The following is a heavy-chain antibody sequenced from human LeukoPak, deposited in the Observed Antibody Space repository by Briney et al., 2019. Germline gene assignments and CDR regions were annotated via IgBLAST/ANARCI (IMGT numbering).Heavy chain of an antibody. J-gene: IGHJ4*02. CDR3: AAKRGYSYGYFDY. Sequence: SVKVSCKASGGTFSSYAISWVRQAPGQGLEWMGGIIPIFGTANYAQKFQGRVTITADESTSTAYMELSSLRSEDTAVYYCAAKRGYSYGYFDYWGQGTLVTVSS. CDR2: IIPIFGTA. CDR1: GGTFSSYA. V-gene: IGHV1-69*13. D-gene: IGHD5-18*01.